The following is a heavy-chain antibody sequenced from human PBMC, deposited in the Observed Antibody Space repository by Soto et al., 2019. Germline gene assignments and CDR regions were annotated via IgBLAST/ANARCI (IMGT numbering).Heavy chain of an antibody. D-gene: IGHD1-26*01. V-gene: IGHV4-34*01. CDR1: GGSFSDYF. J-gene: IGHJ4*02. CDR2: INHRGST. CDR3: ARILVGAFDF. Sequence: PSETLSLTCAAYGGSFSDYFWTWIRQSPGKGLEWIGDINHRGSTSYNPSLKSRVTISLDTSKNQFSLSLSSVTAADTAVYYCARILVGAFDFWGQGALVTVSS.